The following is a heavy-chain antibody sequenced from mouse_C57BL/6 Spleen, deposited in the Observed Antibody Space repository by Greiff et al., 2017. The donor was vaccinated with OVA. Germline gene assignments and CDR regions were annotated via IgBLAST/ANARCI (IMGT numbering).Heavy chain of an antibody. CDR2: IWRGGST. Sequence: VQGVESGPGLVQPSQSLSITCTVSGFSLTSYGVHWVRQSPGKGLEWLGVIWRGGSTDYNAAFMSRLSITKDNSKSQVFFKMNSLQADDTAIYYCAKIRHDGYYMDYAMDYWGQGTSVTVSS. CDR3: AKIRHDGYYMDYAMDY. D-gene: IGHD2-3*01. CDR1: GFSLTSYG. V-gene: IGHV2-5*01. J-gene: IGHJ4*01.